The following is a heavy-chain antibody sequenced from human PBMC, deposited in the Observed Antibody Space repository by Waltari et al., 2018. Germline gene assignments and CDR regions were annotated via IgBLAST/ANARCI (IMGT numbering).Heavy chain of an antibody. CDR2: ISYDGSNK. CDR1: GFTFSSYG. J-gene: IGHJ4*02. V-gene: IGHV3-30*03. D-gene: IGHD6-13*01. CDR3: ARTPIAAADPYYFDY. Sequence: QVQLVESGGGVVQPGRSLRLSCAASGFTFSSYGMHWVRQAPGKGLEWVAVISYDGSNKSYADSVKGRFTISRDNSKNTLYLQMNSLRAEDTAVYYCARTPIAAADPYYFDYWGQGTLVTVSS.